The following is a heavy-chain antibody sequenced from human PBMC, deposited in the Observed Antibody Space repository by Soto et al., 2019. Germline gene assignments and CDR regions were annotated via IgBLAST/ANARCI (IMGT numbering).Heavy chain of an antibody. CDR2: IYPGDSDT. V-gene: IGHV5-51*01. J-gene: IGHJ6*02. D-gene: IGHD2-15*01. CDR3: XRRPSGGSLYYYYGMDV. Sequence: PGESLKISCKGSGYSFTSYWIGWVRQMPGKGLEWMGIIYPGDSDTRYSPSFQGQVTISADKSISTAYLQWSSLKASDTAMYYCXRRPSGGSLYYYYGMDVWGQGTTVTVSS. CDR1: GYSFTSYW.